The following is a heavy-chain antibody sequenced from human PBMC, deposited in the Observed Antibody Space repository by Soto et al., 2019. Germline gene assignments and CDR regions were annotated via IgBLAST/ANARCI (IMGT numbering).Heavy chain of an antibody. CDR2: IYHSGNT. Sequence: QVQLQESGPGLVKPSGTLSLTCALSGASIITDNWWSWVRQPPGKEMEWIGEIYHSGNTNFNPSAKSRLTIPVDTSKNQFSLTVSSVTAADTAIYYCARASASSKLRGVVINWGQGTLVTVSS. CDR3: ARASASSKLRGVVIN. J-gene: IGHJ4*02. D-gene: IGHD3-10*01. V-gene: IGHV4-4*02. CDR1: GASIITDNW.